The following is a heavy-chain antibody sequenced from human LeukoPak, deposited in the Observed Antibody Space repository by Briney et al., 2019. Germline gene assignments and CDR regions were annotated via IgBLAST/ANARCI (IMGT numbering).Heavy chain of an antibody. CDR1: GYTFTSFG. D-gene: IGHD3-10*01. CDR3: ARDWYYYGSGSYYNSYDAFDI. CDR2: ISAYNGNT. J-gene: IGHJ3*02. Sequence: ASVKVSCKASGYTFTSFGISWVRQAPGQGLEWMGWISAYNGNTKYAQKLQGRVTMTTDTSTSTAYMELRSLSSDDTAVYYCARDWYYYGSGSYYNSYDAFDIWGQGTMVTVSS. V-gene: IGHV1-18*01.